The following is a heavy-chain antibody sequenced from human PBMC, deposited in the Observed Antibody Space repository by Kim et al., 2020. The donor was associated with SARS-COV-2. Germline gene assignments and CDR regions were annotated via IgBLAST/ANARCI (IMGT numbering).Heavy chain of an antibody. CDR3: VTSLGWSVTP. CDR1: GFTFSSYS. Sequence: GGSLRLSCAASGFTFSSYSRNWVRQAPGKGLEWVASISSSSSYIYYADSVKGRFTISRDNAKNSLYLQMNSLRAEDTAVYYCVTSLGWSVTPWGHGTLVTVSP. V-gene: IGHV3-21*01. J-gene: IGHJ5*02. CDR2: ISSSSSYI. D-gene: IGHD2-2*01.